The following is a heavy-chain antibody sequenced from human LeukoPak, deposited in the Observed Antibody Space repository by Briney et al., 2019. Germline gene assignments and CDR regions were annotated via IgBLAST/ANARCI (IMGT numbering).Heavy chain of an antibody. CDR3: ARDLSASWYSLAY. J-gene: IGHJ4*02. V-gene: IGHV3-20*04. CDR2: INWDGEST. CDR1: GLTFDDYG. Sequence: GGSLRLSCAVSGLTFDDYGMSWGRQAPGRRLEWVSGINWDGESTGYGDSVQGRFIISRDNAENALYLQMNGLRAEDTAVYYCARDLSASWYSLAYWGRGTPVTVSS. D-gene: IGHD6-13*01.